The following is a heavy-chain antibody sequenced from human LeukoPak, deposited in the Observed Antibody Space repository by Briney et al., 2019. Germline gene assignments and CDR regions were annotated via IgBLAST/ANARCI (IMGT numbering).Heavy chain of an antibody. CDR2: IYYSGTT. D-gene: IGHD6-13*01. CDR1: GGSISSGGYY. J-gene: IGHJ4*02. V-gene: IGHV4-31*03. Sequence: TLSLTCTVSGGSISSGGYYWSWIRQHPGKGLEWIGYIYYSGTTYYNPSLKSRVTISVDTSKNQFSLKLISVTAADTAVYYCARSDATGTLVSYWGQGTLVIVSS. CDR3: ARSDATGTLVSY.